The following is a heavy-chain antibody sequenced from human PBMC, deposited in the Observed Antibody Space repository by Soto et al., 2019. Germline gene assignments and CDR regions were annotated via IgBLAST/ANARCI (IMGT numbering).Heavy chain of an antibody. CDR3: ARDFAVVVANSDHDAFDI. J-gene: IGHJ3*02. CDR1: GFTFSSYA. V-gene: IGHV3-30-3*01. Sequence: SLRLSCAASGFTFSSYAMHWVRQAPGKGLEWVAVISYDGSNKYYADSVKGRFTISRDNSKNTLYLQMNSLRAEDTAVYYCARDFAVVVANSDHDAFDIWGQGTMVTVSS. D-gene: IGHD2-21*01. CDR2: ISYDGSNK.